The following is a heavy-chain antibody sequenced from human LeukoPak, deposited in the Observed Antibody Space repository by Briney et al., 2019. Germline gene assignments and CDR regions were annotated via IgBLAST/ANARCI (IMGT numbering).Heavy chain of an antibody. CDR3: ASQRSAGATYAFDI. Sequence: GGSLRLSCAASGFTFSDYYMSWIRQAPGKGLEWVSYISSSGSTIYYADSVKGRFTISRDNAKNSLYLQMNSLRAEDTAVYYCASQRSAGATYAFDIWGQGTLVTVSS. CDR1: GFTFSDYY. CDR2: ISSSGSTI. D-gene: IGHD1-26*01. V-gene: IGHV3-11*04. J-gene: IGHJ3*02.